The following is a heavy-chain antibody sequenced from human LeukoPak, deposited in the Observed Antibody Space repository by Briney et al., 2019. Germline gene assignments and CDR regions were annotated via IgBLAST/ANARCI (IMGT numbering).Heavy chain of an antibody. V-gene: IGHV1-69*04. J-gene: IGHJ2*01. CDR2: INPSLRTP. Sequence: SVKVSCKASGGTFSSYAISWVRQAPGQGLEWMGRINPSLRTPNYAQKFQGRVTITADKSTTTAYMALSSLRSEDTAVYYCATGAIVVVTARDYWYFDLWGRGTLVTVSS. D-gene: IGHD2-21*02. CDR3: ATGAIVVVTARDYWYFDL. CDR1: GGTFSSYA.